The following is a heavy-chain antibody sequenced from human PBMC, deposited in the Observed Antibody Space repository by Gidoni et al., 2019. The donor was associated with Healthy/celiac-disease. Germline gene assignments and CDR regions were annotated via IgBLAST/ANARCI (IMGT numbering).Heavy chain of an antibody. D-gene: IGHD2-15*01. CDR1: GFTFSSYS. V-gene: IGHV3-48*02. J-gene: IGHJ3*02. CDR2: ISSSSSTI. Sequence: EVQLVESGGGVVQPGGSLRLSCAASGFTFSSYSMNWVRQAPGKGLEWVSYISSSSSTIYYADSVKVQFTISRDNAKNSLYLQMNSLRDEDTAVYYCARDRPPGYCSGGSGHDAFDIWGQGTMVTVSS. CDR3: ARDRPPGYCSGGSGHDAFDI.